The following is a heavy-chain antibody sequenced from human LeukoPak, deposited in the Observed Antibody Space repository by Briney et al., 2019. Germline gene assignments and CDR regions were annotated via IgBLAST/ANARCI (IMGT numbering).Heavy chain of an antibody. D-gene: IGHD3-22*01. V-gene: IGHV1-46*01. CDR2: INPSGGST. J-gene: IGHJ4*02. CDR1: GYTFTSYY. Sequence: GASVKVSCKASGYTFTSYYMHWVRQAPRQGLEWMGIINPSGGSTSYAQKFQGRVTMTRDTSTSTVYMELSSLRSEDMAVYYCARDYRKRHYYDGSGPFDYWGQGTLVTVSS. CDR3: ARDYRKRHYYDGSGPFDY.